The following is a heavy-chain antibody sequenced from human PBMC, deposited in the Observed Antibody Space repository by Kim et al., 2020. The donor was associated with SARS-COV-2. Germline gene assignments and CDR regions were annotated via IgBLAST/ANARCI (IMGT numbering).Heavy chain of an antibody. Sequence: ASVKVSCKASGYTFTGYYMHWVRQAPGQGLEWMGWINPNSGGTNYAQKFQGRVTMTRDTSISTAYMELSRLRSDDTAVYYCARDFWEVPAAMNNWFDPWGQGTLVTVSS. CDR1: GYTFTGYY. V-gene: IGHV1-2*02. D-gene: IGHD2-2*01. CDR3: ARDFWEVPAAMNNWFDP. CDR2: INPNSGGT. J-gene: IGHJ5*02.